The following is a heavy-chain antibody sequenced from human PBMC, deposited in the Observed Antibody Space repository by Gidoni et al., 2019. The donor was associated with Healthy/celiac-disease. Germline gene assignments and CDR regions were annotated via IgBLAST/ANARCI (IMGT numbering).Heavy chain of an antibody. J-gene: IGHJ4*02. CDR3: PNGPYDILTGYYMGQFDY. CDR1: GFTFSRYA. Sequence: EVQLLESGGGLVQPGGSLRLSCAASGFTFSRYAMSWVRQAPGEGLEWVSAISGSGGSTYYADSVKGRFTISRDNSKNTLYLQMNSLRAEDTAVYYCPNGPYDILTGYYMGQFDYWGQGTLVTVSS. D-gene: IGHD3-9*01. CDR2: ISGSGGST. V-gene: IGHV3-23*01.